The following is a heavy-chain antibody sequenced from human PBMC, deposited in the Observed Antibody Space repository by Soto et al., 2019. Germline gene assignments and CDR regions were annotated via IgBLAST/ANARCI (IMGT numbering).Heavy chain of an antibody. V-gene: IGHV4-39*01. J-gene: IGHJ5*02. Sequence: QLQLQESGPGLVKPSETLSLTCTVSGGSISSSSYYWGWIRQPPGKGLEWIGNIYYSGGTYYNPSLKSRVTISVDMSKYQFSLKLSSVTAADTAVYYCASLPGYSSSGIDPWGQGTLVTVSS. CDR1: GGSISSSSYY. CDR2: IYYSGGT. D-gene: IGHD6-19*01. CDR3: ASLPGYSSSGIDP.